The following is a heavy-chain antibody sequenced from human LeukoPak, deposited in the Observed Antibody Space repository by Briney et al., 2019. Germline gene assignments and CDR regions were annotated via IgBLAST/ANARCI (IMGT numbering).Heavy chain of an antibody. CDR1: GGSISSYY. D-gene: IGHD3-22*01. CDR3: ARETTMIRD. V-gene: IGHV4-59*01. CDR2: IYYSRST. Sequence: SETLSLTCTVSGGSISSYYWSWIRQRPGKGLEWIGYIYYSRSTNYNPSLKSRVTISVDTSKNQFSLKLSSVTAADTAVYYCARETTMIRDWGQGTLVTVSS. J-gene: IGHJ1*01.